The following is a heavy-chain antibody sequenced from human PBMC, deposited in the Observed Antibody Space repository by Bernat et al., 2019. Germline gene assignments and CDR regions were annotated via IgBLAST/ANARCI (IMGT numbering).Heavy chain of an antibody. CDR1: GFSFSSYA. J-gene: IGHJ5*02. Sequence: EVQLLESGGGLVQPGGSLRLSCAASGFSFSSYAMSWVRQAPGKGLEWVSAISGSGGSTLYRDSVRGRFTISRDNSKNTVYLQMNSLRAEDTAVYYCARHYCSGGSCYGGGGDPWGQGTLVTVSS. V-gene: IGHV3-23*01. D-gene: IGHD2-15*01. CDR3: ARHYCSGGSCYGGGGDP. CDR2: ISGSGGST.